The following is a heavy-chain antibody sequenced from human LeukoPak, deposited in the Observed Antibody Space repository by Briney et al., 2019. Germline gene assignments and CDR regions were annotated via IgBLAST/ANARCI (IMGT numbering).Heavy chain of an antibody. D-gene: IGHD1-26*01. V-gene: IGHV4-39*07. J-gene: IGHJ4*02. Sequence: SETLSLTCTASGGSISSGDYYWNWIRQPPGKGLEWIGTIHNNGNNYYSASLQSRVTISRDTSKNQFSLKLSSVTAADTAVYYCARDKSIVGATAFDYWGQGTLVTVSS. CDR1: GGSISSGDYY. CDR2: IHNNGNN. CDR3: ARDKSIVGATAFDY.